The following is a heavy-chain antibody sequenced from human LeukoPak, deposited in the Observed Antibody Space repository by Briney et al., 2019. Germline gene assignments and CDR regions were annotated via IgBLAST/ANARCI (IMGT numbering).Heavy chain of an antibody. CDR3: ARDTPGADCSSTSCSSDI. D-gene: IGHD2-2*01. CDR2: TYYRSKWYN. J-gene: IGHJ4*02. CDR1: GDSVSSNSAA. V-gene: IGHV6-1*01. Sequence: SQTLSLTCAISGDSVSSNSAAWNWIRQSPSRGLEWLGRTYYRSKWYNDYAVSVKSRITINPDTSKNQFSLQLNSVTPEDTAVYYCARDTPGADCSSTSCSSDIWGQGTLVTVSS.